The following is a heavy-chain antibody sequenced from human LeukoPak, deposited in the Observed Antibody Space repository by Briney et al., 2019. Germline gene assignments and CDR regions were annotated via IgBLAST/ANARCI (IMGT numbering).Heavy chain of an antibody. CDR1: GYTFTSYG. Sequence: GASVKVSCKASGYTFTSYGISWVRQAPGQGLEWMGWISAYNGNTNYAQKLQGRVTMTTDKSTSTAYMELRSLRSDDTAVYYCARVPPGTGLDGDAFDIWGQGTIVTVSS. CDR3: ARVPPGTGLDGDAFDI. D-gene: IGHD3-10*01. CDR2: ISAYNGNT. J-gene: IGHJ3*02. V-gene: IGHV1-18*01.